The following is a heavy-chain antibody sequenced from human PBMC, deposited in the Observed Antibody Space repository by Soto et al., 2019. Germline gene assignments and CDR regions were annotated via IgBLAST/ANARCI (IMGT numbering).Heavy chain of an antibody. Sequence: QVQLVESGGGVVQPGRSLRLSCAASGFTFSSYGMHWVRQAPGKGLEWVAVISYDGSNKYYADSVKGRFTISRDNSKNTLYLQMKSLRAEDTAVYYCAKGRGSGWYFWFDPWGQGTLVTVSS. J-gene: IGHJ5*02. CDR3: AKGRGSGWYFWFDP. CDR2: ISYDGSNK. V-gene: IGHV3-30*18. CDR1: GFTFSSYG. D-gene: IGHD6-19*01.